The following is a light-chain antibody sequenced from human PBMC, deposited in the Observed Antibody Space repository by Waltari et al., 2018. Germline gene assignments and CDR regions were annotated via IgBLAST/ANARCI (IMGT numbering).Light chain of an antibody. CDR3: CSYAGSFSWV. CDR2: DVS. CDR1: SSDVGAYNF. J-gene: IGLJ3*02. Sequence: QSALTQPRSVSGSPGQSVTISCTGTSSDVGAYNFVSWYQQHPGKAPKLILYDVSKWPSGVPARFSGSKSGNTASLTISGLQAEDEGDYYCCSYAGSFSWVFGGGTKLTVL. V-gene: IGLV2-11*01.